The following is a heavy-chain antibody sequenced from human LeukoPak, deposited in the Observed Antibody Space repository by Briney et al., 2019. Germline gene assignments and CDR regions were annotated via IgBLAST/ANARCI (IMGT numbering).Heavy chain of an antibody. J-gene: IGHJ4*02. V-gene: IGHV3-23*01. CDR2: ISGSGGST. CDR3: ALPERYSGSYYGPNDY. D-gene: IGHD1-26*01. CDR1: GCTFSSYA. Sequence: GGSLRLSCAASGCTFSSYAMSWVRQAPGKGLEWVSAISGSGGSTYYADSVKGRFTISRDNSKNTLYLQMNSLRAEDTAVYYCALPERYSGSYYGPNDYWGQGTLVTVSS.